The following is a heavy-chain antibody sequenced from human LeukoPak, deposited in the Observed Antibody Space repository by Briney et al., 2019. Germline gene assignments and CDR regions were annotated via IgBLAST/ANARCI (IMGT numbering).Heavy chain of an antibody. J-gene: IGHJ6*03. V-gene: IGHV4-39*01. D-gene: IGHD2-15*01. CDR3: AREKCSGGSCYSGYYYYYYVDV. CDR1: GGSISSSSYY. Sequence: SETLSLTCTVSGGSISSSSYYWGWIRQPPGKGLEWIGSIYYTGSTYYNPSLRSRVTMSVDTSKHQFSLKLSSVTAADTAVYYCAREKCSGGSCYSGYYYYYYVDVWGKGTTVTVSS. CDR2: IYYTGST.